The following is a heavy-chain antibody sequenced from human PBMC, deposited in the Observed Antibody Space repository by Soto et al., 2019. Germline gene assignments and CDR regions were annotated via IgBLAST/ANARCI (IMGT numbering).Heavy chain of an antibody. J-gene: IGHJ4*02. CDR2: IWYDGSKK. CDR3: ARDPGYSGFDFDY. D-gene: IGHD5-12*01. V-gene: IGHV3-33*01. Sequence: GGSLRLSCRTSGFTFSSHAMHWVRQAPGKGLEWVAVIWYDGSKKYYADSVKGRFTVARDDSKNTLYLQMNSLRVDDTAVYYCARDPGYSGFDFDYWGQGTLVTVSS. CDR1: GFTFSSHA.